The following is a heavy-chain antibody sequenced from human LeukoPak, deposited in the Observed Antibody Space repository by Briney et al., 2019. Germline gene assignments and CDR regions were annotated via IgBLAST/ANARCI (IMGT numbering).Heavy chain of an antibody. CDR2: ISSSSTYI. CDR3: ARDVYDRSGYYAIDY. V-gene: IGHV3-21*01. D-gene: IGHD3-22*01. J-gene: IGHJ4*02. CDR1: GFTLSTYS. Sequence: GGSLRLSCAPSGFTLSTYSLNWVRQAPGEGRECVSHISSSSTYIYYEYPVKVRCTISRDNAKNPLYLQMNSLRAEDTAVYYCARDVYDRSGYYAIDYWGQGTLVTVSS.